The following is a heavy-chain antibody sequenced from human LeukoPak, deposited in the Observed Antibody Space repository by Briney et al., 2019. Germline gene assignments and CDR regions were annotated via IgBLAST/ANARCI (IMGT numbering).Heavy chain of an antibody. V-gene: IGHV4-39*01. CDR3: APQWLVPGHAFDI. J-gene: IGHJ3*02. CDR1: GGSISSSGYY. D-gene: IGHD6-19*01. Sequence: SETLSLTCTVSGGSISSSGYYWGWIRQPPGKGLEWIGSIYYSGSTYYNPSLKSRVTISVDTSKNQFSLKLSSVTAADTAVYYCAPQWLVPGHAFDIWGQGTMVTVSS. CDR2: IYYSGST.